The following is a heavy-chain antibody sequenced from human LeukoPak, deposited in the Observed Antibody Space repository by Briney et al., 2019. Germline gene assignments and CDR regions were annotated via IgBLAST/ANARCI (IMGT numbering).Heavy chain of an antibody. CDR2: IKRNGGST. CDR1: GFTFDDYG. Sequence: GGSLRLSCAASGFTFDDYGMSWVSQAPGKGLEWVSGIKRNGGSTGYGDSVKGRFTISRDNAKNSLYLQMNSLRAEDTALYFCARGFLGGPFDQWGQGTLVTVSS. V-gene: IGHV3-20*04. D-gene: IGHD2/OR15-2a*01. CDR3: ARGFLGGPFDQ. J-gene: IGHJ5*02.